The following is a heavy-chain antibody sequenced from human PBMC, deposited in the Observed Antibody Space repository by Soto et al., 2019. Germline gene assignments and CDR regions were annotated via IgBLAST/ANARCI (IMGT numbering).Heavy chain of an antibody. Sequence: ASVKVSCKASGYTFTSYDINWVRQATGQGLEWMGWMNPNSGNTGYAQKFQGRVTMTRNTSISTAYMELSSLRSEDTAVYYCARGDCSSTSCYVDYWGQGTLGTVSS. CDR3: ARGDCSSTSCYVDY. CDR2: MNPNSGNT. D-gene: IGHD2-2*01. CDR1: GYTFTSYD. V-gene: IGHV1-8*01. J-gene: IGHJ4*02.